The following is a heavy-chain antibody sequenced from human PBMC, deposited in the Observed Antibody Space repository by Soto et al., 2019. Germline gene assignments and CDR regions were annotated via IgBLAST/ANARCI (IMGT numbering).Heavy chain of an antibody. J-gene: IGHJ6*02. V-gene: IGHV3-9*01. CDR2: ISWDGYSI. D-gene: IGHD3-3*01. Sequence: EVQLVESGGGLVQPGRSLRLSCVGSGFTFEDYVMHWVRQVPGKGLEWVSHISWDGYSIGYAGSVRGRFTISRDNAKNSLFLQMNSLRPEDTALYYCARSWSGSTSGRVDVWGQATTVTVSS. CDR1: GFTFEDYV. CDR3: ARSWSGSTSGRVDV.